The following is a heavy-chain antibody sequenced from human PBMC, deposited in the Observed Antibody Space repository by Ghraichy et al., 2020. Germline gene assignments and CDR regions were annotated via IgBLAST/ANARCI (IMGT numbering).Heavy chain of an antibody. J-gene: IGHJ3*02. Sequence: ASVKVSCKASGYIFTDYYMHWVRQAPGQGLEWMGRINPNLGDTHYAQKFQGRVTMTRDTSISAAYMELYRLRSDDTAVYYCAKVVGSSWSADAFDIWGQGTMVTVSS. CDR2: INPNLGDT. CDR3: AKVVGSSWSADAFDI. V-gene: IGHV1-2*06. CDR1: GYIFTDYY. D-gene: IGHD6-13*01.